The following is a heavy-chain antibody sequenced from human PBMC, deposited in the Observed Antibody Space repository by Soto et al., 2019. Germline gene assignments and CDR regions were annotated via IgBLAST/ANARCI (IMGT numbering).Heavy chain of an antibody. V-gene: IGHV3-9*01. CDR3: ATLTEVAATSVHAFDI. CDR2: ISWNSGSI. J-gene: IGHJ3*02. Sequence: PGGSLRLSCAASGFTFDDYAMHWVLQAPGKGLEWVSGISWNSGSIGYADSVKGRFTISRDNAKNSLYLQMNSLRAEDTALYYCATLTEVAATSVHAFDIWGQGTMVTVSS. CDR1: GFTFDDYA. D-gene: IGHD2-15*01.